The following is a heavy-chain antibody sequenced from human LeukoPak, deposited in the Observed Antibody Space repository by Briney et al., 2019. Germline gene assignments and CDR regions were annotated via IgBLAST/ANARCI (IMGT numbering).Heavy chain of an antibody. Sequence: GGSLRLSCAASGFTFSSYSMNWVRQAPGKGLEWVSSISSSSSYIYYADSVKGRFTISRDNAKNSLYLQMNSLRAEDAAVYYCARDERIVVVIAPTDAFDIWGQGTMVTVSS. V-gene: IGHV3-21*01. CDR1: GFTFSSYS. CDR3: ARDERIVVVIAPTDAFDI. CDR2: ISSSSSYI. J-gene: IGHJ3*02. D-gene: IGHD2-21*01.